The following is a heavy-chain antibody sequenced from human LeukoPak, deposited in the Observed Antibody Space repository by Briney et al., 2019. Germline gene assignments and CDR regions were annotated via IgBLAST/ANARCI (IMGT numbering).Heavy chain of an antibody. V-gene: IGHV3-48*03. Sequence: PGGSLRLSCAASGFTFSSYEMNWVRQAPGKGLEWVSYISSSGSTIYYADSVKGRFTISRDNAKNSLYLQMNSLRAKDTAVYYCARLRLGELSLLDYWGQGTLVTVSS. D-gene: IGHD3-16*02. CDR3: ARLRLGELSLLDY. CDR1: GFTFSSYE. J-gene: IGHJ4*02. CDR2: ISSSGSTI.